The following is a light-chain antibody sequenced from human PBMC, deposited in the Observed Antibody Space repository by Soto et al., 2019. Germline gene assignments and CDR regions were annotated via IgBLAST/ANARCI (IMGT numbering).Light chain of an antibody. V-gene: IGLV1-40*01. CDR1: SSNIGAGYD. J-gene: IGLJ3*02. CDR3: QSYDSSLSGV. Sequence: QSVLTQPPSVSGAPGPRVTISGTGSSSNIGAGYDVHWYQQLPGTAPKLLIYGNSTRPSGVPDRFSGSKSGTSASLAITGLQAEDEADYYCQSYDSSLSGVFGGGTKLTVL. CDR2: GNS.